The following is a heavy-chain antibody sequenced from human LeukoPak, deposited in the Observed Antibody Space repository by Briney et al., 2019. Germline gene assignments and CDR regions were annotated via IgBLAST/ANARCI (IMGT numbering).Heavy chain of an antibody. D-gene: IGHD6-19*01. CDR2: INSDGSST. CDR3: ARDKDSSGLLPLARY. Sequence: PGGSLRLSCAASGFTFSSYAMSWVRQAPGKGLVWVSRINSDGSSTSYADSVKGRFTISRDNAKNTLYLQMNSLRAEDTAVYYCARDKDSSGLLPLARYWGQGTLVTVSS. J-gene: IGHJ4*02. CDR1: GFTFSSYA. V-gene: IGHV3-74*01.